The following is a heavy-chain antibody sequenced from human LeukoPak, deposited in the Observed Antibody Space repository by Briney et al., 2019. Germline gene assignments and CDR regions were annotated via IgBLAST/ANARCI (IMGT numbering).Heavy chain of an antibody. CDR2: IWYDGSNK. V-gene: IGHV3-33*08. CDR3: ARSDSSSSVEFYYYYYGMDV. J-gene: IGHJ6*02. Sequence: PGGSLRLSCSASGFTFSSYGMHWVRQAPGKGLEWVAVIWYDGSNKYYADSVKGRFTISRDNSKNTLYLQMNSLRAEDTAVYYCARSDSSSSVEFYYYYYGMDVWGQGTTVTVSS. D-gene: IGHD6-6*01. CDR1: GFTFSSYG.